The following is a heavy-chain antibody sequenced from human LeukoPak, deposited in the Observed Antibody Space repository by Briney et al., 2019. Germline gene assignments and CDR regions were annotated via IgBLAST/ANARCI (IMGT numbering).Heavy chain of an antibody. CDR2: IYSGGST. J-gene: IGHJ4*02. V-gene: IGHV3-66*04. Sequence: GGSLRLSCAASGFTVSSNYMSWVRQALGKGLEWVSVIYSGGSTYYADSVKGRFTISRDNSKNTLYLQMNSLRAEDTAVYYCARHRGVITRDYFDYWGQGTLVTVSS. CDR3: ARHRGVITRDYFDY. D-gene: IGHD3-10*01. CDR1: GFTVSSNY.